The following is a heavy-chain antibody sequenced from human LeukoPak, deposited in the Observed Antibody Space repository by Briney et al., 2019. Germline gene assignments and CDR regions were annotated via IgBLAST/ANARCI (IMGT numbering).Heavy chain of an antibody. CDR3: ARDRPTTYYDNVGTYWYFDL. Sequence: SVKVSCKASGGTFSSYAISWVRQAPGQGLEWMGRIIPILGIANYAQKFQGRVTITADKSTSTAYMELSSLRSEDTTVYYCARDRPTTYYDNVGTYWYFDLWGRGTLVTVSS. D-gene: IGHD3-9*01. CDR2: IIPILGIA. CDR1: GGTFSSYA. V-gene: IGHV1-69*04. J-gene: IGHJ2*01.